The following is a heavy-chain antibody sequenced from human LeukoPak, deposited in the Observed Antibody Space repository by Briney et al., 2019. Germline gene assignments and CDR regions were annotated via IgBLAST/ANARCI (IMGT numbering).Heavy chain of an antibody. CDR2: VSSSSDYT. D-gene: IGHD4-11*01. Sequence: PGGSLTLSCAASGFTFSSYSMNWLRQAPGKGLEWVASVSSSSDYTYYADSVKGRFTISRDNAKNSLYLQMDSLRAQDTAVYYCAREIVSSNSFDSWGQGTLLTVSS. CDR1: GFTFSSYS. V-gene: IGHV3-21*01. J-gene: IGHJ4*02. CDR3: AREIVSSNSFDS.